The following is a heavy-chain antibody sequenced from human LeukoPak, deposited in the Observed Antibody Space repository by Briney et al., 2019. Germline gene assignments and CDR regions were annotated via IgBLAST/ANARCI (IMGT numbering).Heavy chain of an antibody. CDR3: ASGGSGAFDI. CDR2: IYHSGST. Sequence: PSETLSLTCAVSGYSISSGYYWGWIRQPPGKGLEWIGSIYHSGSTYYNPSLKSRVTISVDTSKNQFSLKLSSVTAADTAVYYCASGGSGAFDIWGQGTMVIVSS. V-gene: IGHV4-38-2*01. J-gene: IGHJ3*02. D-gene: IGHD3-10*01. CDR1: GYSISSGYY.